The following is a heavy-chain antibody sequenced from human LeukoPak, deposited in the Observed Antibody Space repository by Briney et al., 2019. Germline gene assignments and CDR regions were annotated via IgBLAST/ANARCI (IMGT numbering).Heavy chain of an antibody. D-gene: IGHD4-17*01. CDR2: ILPILDVA. V-gene: IGHV1-69*10. Sequence: ASVTVSCKVSGGAHYALSWVRQAPGQGLEWMGGILPILDVANSALKFQGRVTFTADKSTNTAYMELSSLRSEDTAMYFCARGDSDDSGDFRTFQLWGQGTLVTVSS. CDR3: ARGDSDDSGDFRTFQL. J-gene: IGHJ4*02. CDR1: GGAHYA.